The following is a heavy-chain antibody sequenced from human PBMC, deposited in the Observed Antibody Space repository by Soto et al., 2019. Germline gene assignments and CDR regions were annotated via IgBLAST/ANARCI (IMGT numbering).Heavy chain of an antibody. V-gene: IGHV1-69*12. CDR1: GGTFSSYA. CDR3: APMAVAGTDYYYGMDA. Sequence: QVQLVQSGAEVKKPGSSVKVSCKASGGTFSSYAISWVRQAPGQGLEWMGGIIPIFGTANYAQKFKGRVTITADESTSTAYMELSSLRSEDTAVYYCAPMAVAGTDYYYGMDAWGQGTTVTVSS. CDR2: IIPIFGTA. D-gene: IGHD6-19*01. J-gene: IGHJ6*02.